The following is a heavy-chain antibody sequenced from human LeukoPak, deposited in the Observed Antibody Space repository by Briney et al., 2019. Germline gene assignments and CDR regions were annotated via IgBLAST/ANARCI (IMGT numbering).Heavy chain of an antibody. CDR1: GFTFSSYG. D-gene: IGHD3-16*01. V-gene: IGHV3-33*01. CDR2: IWYDGSNK. J-gene: IGHJ6*02. Sequence: PGGSLRLSCAASGFTFSSYGMHWVRQAPGKGLGWVAVIWYDGSNKYYADSVKGRFTISRDNSKNTLYLQMNSLRAEDTAVYYCARVNTNYYVPVNYGMDVWGQGTTVTVSS. CDR3: ARVNTNYYVPVNYGMDV.